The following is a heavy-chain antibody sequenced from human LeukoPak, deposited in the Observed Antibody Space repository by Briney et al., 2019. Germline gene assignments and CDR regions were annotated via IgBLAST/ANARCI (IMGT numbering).Heavy chain of an antibody. D-gene: IGHD4-11*01. CDR2: INHSGST. J-gene: IGHJ5*02. CDR1: GGSFSGYY. V-gene: IGHV4-34*01. Sequence: PSETLSLTCAVYGGSFSGYYWSWILQPPGKGLEWIGEINHSGSTNYNPSLTSLKSRVTISVDTSKNQFSLKLSSVTAADTAVYYCARADYKGWFDPWGQGTLVTVSS. CDR3: ARADYKGWFDP.